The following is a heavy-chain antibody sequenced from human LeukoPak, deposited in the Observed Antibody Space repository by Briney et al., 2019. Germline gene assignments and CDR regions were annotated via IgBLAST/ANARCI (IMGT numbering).Heavy chain of an antibody. D-gene: IGHD2-15*01. CDR1: GFTFSSYE. J-gene: IGHJ4*02. V-gene: IGHV3-48*03. CDR2: ISSSGSTI. Sequence: GGSLRLSCAASGFTFSSYEMNWVRQAPGKGLEWVSYISSSGSTIYYADSVKGRFTISRDNAKNSLYLQMNSLRAEDTAVYYCARGSIVVVVASTGGDYWGQGTLVTVSS. CDR3: ARGSIVVVVASTGGDY.